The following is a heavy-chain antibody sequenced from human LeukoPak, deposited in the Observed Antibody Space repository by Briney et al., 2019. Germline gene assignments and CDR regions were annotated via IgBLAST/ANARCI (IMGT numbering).Heavy chain of an antibody. D-gene: IGHD4-17*01. CDR2: ISGSGGST. CDR3: AKPYGDYVSPENYYFDY. J-gene: IGHJ4*02. Sequence: GGSLRLSCAASGFTFSSYAMSWVRQAPGKGLEWVSAISGSGGSTYYADSVKGRFTISRDNSKNTLYLQMNSLRAEDTAVYYCAKPYGDYVSPENYYFDYWGQGTLVTVSS. CDR1: GFTFSSYA. V-gene: IGHV3-23*01.